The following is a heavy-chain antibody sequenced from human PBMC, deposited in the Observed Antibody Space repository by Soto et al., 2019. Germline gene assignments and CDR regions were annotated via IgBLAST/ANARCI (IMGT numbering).Heavy chain of an antibody. V-gene: IGHV4-59*01. CDR3: AREPPITSHYAYFDL. CDR1: GGSIGSYY. Sequence: SETLSLTCTVSGGSIGSYYWSWIRQPPGKGLEWIGYISYTGNTNYNPSLESRVSMSVDTSKNQLSLKLTSVTAADTAVYYCAREPPITSHYAYFDLWGRGTLVTVSS. J-gene: IGHJ2*01. D-gene: IGHD3-10*01. CDR2: ISYTGNT.